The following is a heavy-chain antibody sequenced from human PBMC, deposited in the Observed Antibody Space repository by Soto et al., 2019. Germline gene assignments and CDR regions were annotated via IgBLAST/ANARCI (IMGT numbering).Heavy chain of an antibody. Sequence: EAQSVIADDSGYCISSGYYGVWIRQPPVKGLEWIGSIYHSGGTYYNPSPKSRVTISVDTSKNQFSPKLRSVTAADTAVYYCARGWEGSSGYKGTYYFDYWGQGTLVTVPS. CDR3: ARGWEGSSGYKGTYYFDY. CDR2: IYHSGGT. CDR1: GYCISSGYY. D-gene: IGHD3-22*01. J-gene: IGHJ4*02. V-gene: IGHV4-38-2*01.